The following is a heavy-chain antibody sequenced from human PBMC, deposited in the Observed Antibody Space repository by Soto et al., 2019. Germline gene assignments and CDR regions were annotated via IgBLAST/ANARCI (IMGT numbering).Heavy chain of an antibody. CDR1: GYPFSNHG. V-gene: IGHV1-18*04. J-gene: IGHJ4*02. CDR3: ARLTGYSSSWFDF. CDR2: ISTFNGNT. D-gene: IGHD6-13*01. Sequence: QVQMVQSGAEVKKPGASVKVSCKASGYPFSNHGITWVRQVPGQGLEWMGWISTFNGNTNYAQKFQGRVTMTTDTSTNTADMELRSLDSDDTAVYYCARLTGYSSSWFDFWGQGTLVTVSS.